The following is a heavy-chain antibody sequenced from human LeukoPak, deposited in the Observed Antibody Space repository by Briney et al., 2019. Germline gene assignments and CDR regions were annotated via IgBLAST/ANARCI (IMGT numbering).Heavy chain of an antibody. CDR3: ARSPKGSFDI. Sequence: SETLSLTCAVYGGPFSGYYWSWIRQSPGKGLEWIGEINYGGSTNYNPSLKSRVTISVDTSKNQFSLKLSSMTAADTAVYYCARSPKGSFDIWGQGTMVTVSS. CDR2: INYGGST. CDR1: GGPFSGYY. V-gene: IGHV4-34*01. J-gene: IGHJ3*02.